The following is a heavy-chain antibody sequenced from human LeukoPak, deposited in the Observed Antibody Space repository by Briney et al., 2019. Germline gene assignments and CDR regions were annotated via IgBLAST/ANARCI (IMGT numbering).Heavy chain of an antibody. CDR1: GYTFTSYG. J-gene: IGHJ6*03. CDR2: ISAYNGNT. V-gene: IGHV1-18*01. CDR3: ARTPAVYYMDV. Sequence: ASAKASCKASGYTFTSYGISWVPQGPRQGLEWMGWISAYNGNTNYAQKLQGRVTMTTDTSTSTAYMELRSLRSDDTAVYYCARTPAVYYMDVWGKGTTVTVSS.